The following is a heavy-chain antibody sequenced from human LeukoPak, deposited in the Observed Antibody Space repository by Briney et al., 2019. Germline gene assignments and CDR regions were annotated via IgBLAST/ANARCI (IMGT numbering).Heavy chain of an antibody. CDR3: AKEPSVWFGELSYYFDY. Sequence: PGGSLRLSCAASGFTFSSYAMSWVRQAPGKGLEWVSAISGGGGSTYYADSVKGRFTISRDNSKNTLYLQMNSLRAEDTAVYYCAKEPSVWFGELSYYFDYWGQGTLVTVSS. CDR2: ISGGGGST. D-gene: IGHD3-10*01. J-gene: IGHJ4*02. CDR1: GFTFSSYA. V-gene: IGHV3-23*01.